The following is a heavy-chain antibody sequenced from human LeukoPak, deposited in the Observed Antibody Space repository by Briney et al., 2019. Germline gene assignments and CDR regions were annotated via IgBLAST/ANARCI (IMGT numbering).Heavy chain of an antibody. D-gene: IGHD4-11*01. J-gene: IGHJ6*02. V-gene: IGHV5-51*01. CDR2: IYPGDSDT. CDR1: GYSFTSYW. Sequence: GESLKISCKGSGYSFTSYWIGWVRQMPGKGLGWMGIIYPGDSDTRYSPSFQGQVTISADKSISTAYLQWSSLKASDTAMYYCARHRATVTTTGAYYYYGMDVWGQGTTVTVSS. CDR3: ARHRATVTTTGAYYYYGMDV.